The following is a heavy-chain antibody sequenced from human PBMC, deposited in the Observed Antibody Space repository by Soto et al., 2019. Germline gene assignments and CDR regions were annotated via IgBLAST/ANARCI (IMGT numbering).Heavy chain of an antibody. D-gene: IGHD5-18*01. CDR1: GVTVSSNY. V-gene: IGHV3-66*04. CDR2: IYSDGST. CDR3: ARHGYNYGGGYFDY. J-gene: IGHJ4*02. Sequence: EVQLAESGGGLVQPGGSLRLSCAASGVTVSSNYMSWVRQAPGKGLEWVSVIYSDGSTYYADSVKGRFTISRDNSKNTLYLQMNSLRAEDTAVYYCARHGYNYGGGYFDYWGQGTLVTVSS.